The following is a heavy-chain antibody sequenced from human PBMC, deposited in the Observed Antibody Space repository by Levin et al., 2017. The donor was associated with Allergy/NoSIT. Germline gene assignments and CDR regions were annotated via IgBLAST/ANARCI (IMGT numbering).Heavy chain of an antibody. CDR1: GFSLTTTGVG. J-gene: IGHJ4*02. CDR2: IYWDDDK. Sequence: VSGPTLVKPTQTLTLTCTFSGFSLTTTGVGVGWIRQPPGKALEWLALIYWDDDKRYSPSLKSRLTITKDTSKNQVVLTMTNIDPVDTGTYFCADLYANGWSRFWPSARQTTYFDFWGQGILVTVSS. CDR3: ADLYANGWSRFWPSARQTTYFDF. V-gene: IGHV2-5*02. D-gene: IGHD6-19*01.